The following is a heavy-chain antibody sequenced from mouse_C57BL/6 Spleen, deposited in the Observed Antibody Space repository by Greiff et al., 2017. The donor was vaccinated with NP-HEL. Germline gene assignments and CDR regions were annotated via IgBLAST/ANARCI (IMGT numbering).Heavy chain of an antibody. CDR1: GYSITSGYD. CDR2: ISYSGST. J-gene: IGHJ1*03. D-gene: IGHD1-1*01. V-gene: IGHV3-1*01. Sequence: DVQLQESGPGMVKPSQSLSLTCTVTGYSITSGYDWHWIRHFPGNKLEWMGYISYSGSTNYNPSLKSRISITHDTSKNQFFLKLNSGTTEDTATYYCARGVTTVVDWYFDVWGTGTTVTVSS. CDR3: ARGVTTVVDWYFDV.